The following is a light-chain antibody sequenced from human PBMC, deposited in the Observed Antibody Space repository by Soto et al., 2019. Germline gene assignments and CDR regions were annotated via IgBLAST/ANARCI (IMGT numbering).Light chain of an antibody. Sequence: QSVLTQPASVSGSPGRSISISCTGASSDVGGYKYVSWYQQHPGKAPKLLLYGVSHWPSGVSNRFSGSQSGNTASLTISGLQAEDEGDYYCSSFTRTTTLEVVFGGGTKLTVL. CDR2: GVS. CDR1: SSDVGGYKY. V-gene: IGLV2-14*01. J-gene: IGLJ2*01. CDR3: SSFTRTTTLEVV.